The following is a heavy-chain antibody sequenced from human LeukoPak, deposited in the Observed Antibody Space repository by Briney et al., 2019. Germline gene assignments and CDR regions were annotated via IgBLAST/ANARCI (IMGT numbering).Heavy chain of an antibody. J-gene: IGHJ4*02. CDR1: GFTFSSYA. CDR2: ISSNGGST. V-gene: IGHV3-64D*09. Sequence: PGGALRLSCSASGFTFSSYAMHWVRQAPGKALEYVSAISSNGGSTYYADSVKGRFTISRDNSKNTLYLQMSSLRAEDTAVYYCVKEIQWPRGAFDYWGQGTLVTVSS. D-gene: IGHD5-12*01. CDR3: VKEIQWPRGAFDY.